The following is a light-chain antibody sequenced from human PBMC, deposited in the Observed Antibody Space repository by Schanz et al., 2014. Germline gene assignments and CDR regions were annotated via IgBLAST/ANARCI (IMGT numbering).Light chain of an antibody. J-gene: IGKJ4*01. V-gene: IGKV3-15*01. CDR2: GAS. Sequence: EIVLTQSPGTLSLSPGERATLSCRASQSVSNNYLAWYQQKPGQAPRLLIYGASTRATGIPARFSGSGSGTEFTLTISSLQSEDLAVYYCQQYYSIPLTFGGGTKVEIK. CDR1: QSVSNN. CDR3: QQYYSIPLT.